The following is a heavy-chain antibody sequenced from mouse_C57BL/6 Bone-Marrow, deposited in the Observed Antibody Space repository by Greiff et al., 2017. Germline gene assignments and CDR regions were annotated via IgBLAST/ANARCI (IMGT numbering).Heavy chain of an antibody. D-gene: IGHD4-1*01. V-gene: IGHV5-16*01. CDR1: GFTFSDYY. CDR3: ARGGTGTFFDY. CDR2: INYDGSST. J-gene: IGHJ2*01. Sequence: EVKLMESEGGLVQPGSSMKLSCTASGFTFSDYYMAWVRQVPEKGLEWVANINYDGSSTYYLDSLKSRFIISRDNAKNILYLQMSSLKSEDTATYYCARGGTGTFFDYWGQGTTLIVSS.